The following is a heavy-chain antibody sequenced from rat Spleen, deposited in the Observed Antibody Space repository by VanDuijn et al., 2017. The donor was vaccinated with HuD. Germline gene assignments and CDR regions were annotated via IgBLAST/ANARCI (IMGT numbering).Heavy chain of an antibody. CDR3: ARVMYYYVSGGWYFDL. Sequence: EVQLVESGGGLVQPGRSLKLSCVASGFTFNNYWMAWIRQAPTKGLEWVATINYDGRSTFYRDSVKGRFTFSRDNEKSTLYLQIDSLRSEDTATYYCARVMYYYVSGGWYFDLWGPGTMVTVSS. J-gene: IGHJ1*01. D-gene: IGHD1-12*01. V-gene: IGHV5-29*01. CDR1: GFTFNNYW. CDR2: INYDGRST.